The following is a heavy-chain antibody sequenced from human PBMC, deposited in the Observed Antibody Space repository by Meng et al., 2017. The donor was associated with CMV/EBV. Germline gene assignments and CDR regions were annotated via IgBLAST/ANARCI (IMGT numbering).Heavy chain of an antibody. D-gene: IGHD2-15*01. Sequence: QAGAEVKQHGSWVKVSFKASGGTFSSYANSWGRQDAGQGLEWMGGIIPIFGTENYAQKFQGSVTITADESTSTAYMELSSLRSEDTAVYYCARVCGGSCFDYWGQGTLVTVSS. V-gene: IGHV1-69*01. CDR3: ARVCGGSCFDY. J-gene: IGHJ4*02. CDR1: GGTFSSYA. CDR2: IIPIFGTE.